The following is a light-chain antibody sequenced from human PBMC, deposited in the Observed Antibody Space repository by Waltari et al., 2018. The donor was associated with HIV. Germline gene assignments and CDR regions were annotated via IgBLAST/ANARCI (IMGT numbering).Light chain of an antibody. CDR3: QQYGTSPYT. CDR2: AAS. V-gene: IGKV3-20*01. CDR1: RSVSSHY. Sequence: VLTQSPGPLSLSPGDRATLSCRASRSVSSHYFTWYQQRPGQAPRLLSYAASTRAPAIPDRFSGSGSGTDFTLTISRLEPEDCAVYYGQQYGTSPYTFGQGTKVEI. J-gene: IGKJ2*01.